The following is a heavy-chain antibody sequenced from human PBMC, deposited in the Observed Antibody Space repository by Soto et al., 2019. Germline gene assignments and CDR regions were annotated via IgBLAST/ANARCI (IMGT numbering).Heavy chain of an antibody. J-gene: IGHJ6*02. D-gene: IGHD4-17*01. Sequence: PSETLSLTCAVSGYSITSGYYWGWIRQPPGKGLEWIGSIYHSGSTYYNPSLKSRVTISVDTSKDQFSLKLSYVTAADTAVYYCAIDGTTVTDNNPDQYYYYYYGMDVWGQGTTVTVSS. CDR1: GYSITSGYY. V-gene: IGHV4-38-2*02. CDR2: IYHSGST. CDR3: AIDGTTVTDNNPDQYYYYYYGMDV.